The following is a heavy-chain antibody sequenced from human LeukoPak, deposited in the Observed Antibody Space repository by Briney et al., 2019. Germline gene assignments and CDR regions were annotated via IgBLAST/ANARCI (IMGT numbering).Heavy chain of an antibody. CDR3: VTGRGDL. CDR1: GFKFDDYW. J-gene: IGHJ5*02. CDR2: IKQDGSEK. Sequence: PGGSLRLSCTASGFKFDDYWMNWVRQTPGKGLEWVAIIKQDGSEKFYVDSVKGRFIISRDNAKNSLTLQMNSVRAEDTGVYYCVTGRGDLWGQGAKVPVSS. V-gene: IGHV3-7*01.